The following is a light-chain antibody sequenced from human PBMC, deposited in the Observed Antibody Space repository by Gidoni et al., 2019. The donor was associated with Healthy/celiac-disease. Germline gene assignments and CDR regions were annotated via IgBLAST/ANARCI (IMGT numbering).Light chain of an antibody. CDR2: AAS. V-gene: IGKV1-9*01. CDR3: QQLNSYPRT. Sequence: DLQLTQSPSFLSASVGDSVTITCRASQGIGSYLAWYQQKPVKSPKLLIYAASTLQSGGPSRFSGSGSGTEFTLTISSLQPEDFATYYCQQLNSYPRTFGQGTKLEIK. CDR1: QGIGSY. J-gene: IGKJ2*01.